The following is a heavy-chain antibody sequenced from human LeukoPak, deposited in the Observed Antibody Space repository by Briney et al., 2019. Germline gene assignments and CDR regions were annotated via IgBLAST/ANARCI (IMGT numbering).Heavy chain of an antibody. J-gene: IGHJ4*02. V-gene: IGHV3-21*01. CDR2: ISSSSSYI. Sequence: GGSLRLSCAASGFTFSSYSMNWVRQAPGKGLEWVSSISSSSSYIYYADSVKGRFTISRDNAKNSLYLQMNSLRAEDTAVYYCARDLSGYSSPFDYWGQGTLVTVSS. CDR3: ARDLSGYSSPFDY. D-gene: IGHD6-13*01. CDR1: GFTFSSYS.